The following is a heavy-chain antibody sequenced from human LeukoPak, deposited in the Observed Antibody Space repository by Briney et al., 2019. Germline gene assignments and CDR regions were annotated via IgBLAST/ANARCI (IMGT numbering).Heavy chain of an antibody. V-gene: IGHV4-39*02. J-gene: IGHJ5*02. D-gene: IGHD3-10*01. CDR1: SGSISSNSYY. Sequence: SERLSLTCTVSSGSISSNSYYWGWIRQSPGKGLEWIGSIYYSGSTYYKPSLKSRLTISVDTSKNHFSLKLSSVTAADTAVYYCARNRYYYGSRNYGVPTWFDPWGQGTLVTVSS. CDR3: ARNRYYYGSRNYGVPTWFDP. CDR2: IYYSGST.